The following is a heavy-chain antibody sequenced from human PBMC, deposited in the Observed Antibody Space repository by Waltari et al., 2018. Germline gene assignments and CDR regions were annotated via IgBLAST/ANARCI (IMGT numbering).Heavy chain of an antibody. V-gene: IGHV3-21*01. J-gene: IGHJ4*02. CDR1: GFTFSSYS. CDR3: AGYCSGGSCQGFDY. Sequence: EVQLVESGGGLVKPGGSLRLSCAASGFTFSSYSMNWVRQAPGKGLEWVSSISSSSSYIYYADSVKGRFTISRDNAKNSLYLQMNSLRAEDTAVYYCAGYCSGGSCQGFDYWGQGTLVTVSS. CDR2: ISSSSSYI. D-gene: IGHD2-15*01.